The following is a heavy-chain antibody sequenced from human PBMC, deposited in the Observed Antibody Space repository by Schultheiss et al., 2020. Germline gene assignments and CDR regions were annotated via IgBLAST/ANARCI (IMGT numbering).Heavy chain of an antibody. CDR2: IYTSGST. V-gene: IGHV4-61*02. J-gene: IGHJ6*02. D-gene: IGHD4-11*01. CDR1: GGSISSSSYY. Sequence: SETLSLTCTVSGGSISSSSYYWSWIRQPAGKGLEWIGRIYTSGSTNYNPSLKSRVTISVDTSKNQFSLKLSSVTAADTAVYYCARDFVASSSPTTVTIPYYYYYGRDVWGQGTTVTVSS. CDR3: ARDFVASSSPTTVTIPYYYYYGRDV.